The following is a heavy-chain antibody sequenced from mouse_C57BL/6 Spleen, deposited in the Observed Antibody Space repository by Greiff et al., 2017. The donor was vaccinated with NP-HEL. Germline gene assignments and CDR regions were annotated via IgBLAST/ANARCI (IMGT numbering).Heavy chain of an antibody. J-gene: IGHJ3*01. Sequence: QVQLQQSGAELVKPGASVKISCKASGYAFSSYWMNWVKQRPGKGLEWIGQIYPGDGDTNYNGKFKGKATLTADKSSSTAYMQLSSLTSEDSAVYFCARGGITTVVATDYWGQGTLVTVSA. CDR1: GYAFSSYW. CDR3: ARGGITTVVATDY. V-gene: IGHV1-80*01. CDR2: IYPGDGDT. D-gene: IGHD1-1*01.